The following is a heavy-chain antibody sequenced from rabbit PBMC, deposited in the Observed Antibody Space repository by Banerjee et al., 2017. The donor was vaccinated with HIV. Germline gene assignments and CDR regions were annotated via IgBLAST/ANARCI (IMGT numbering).Heavy chain of an antibody. Sequence: SLKLSCKASGIDFSSGYDMCWVRQAPGKGLEWIGYIYAGSGNTWYANWVNGRFTISKTSSTTVTLQLNSLTAADTATYFCARGWITMTMNLWGPGTLVTVS. D-gene: IGHD2-1*01. V-gene: IGHV1S40*01. J-gene: IGHJ4*01. CDR3: ARGWITMTMNL. CDR1: GIDFSSGYD. CDR2: IYAGSGNT.